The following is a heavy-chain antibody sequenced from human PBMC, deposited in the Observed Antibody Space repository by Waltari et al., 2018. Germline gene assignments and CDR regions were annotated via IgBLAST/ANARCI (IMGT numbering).Heavy chain of an antibody. Sequence: QVQLQESGPGLVKPSETLSLTCTVSGGSISSYYWSWIRQPPGKGLEWIGYIYYSGSTNYNPSLKSRVTISVDTSKNQFSLKLSSVTAADTAVYYCARVYMTTVTTLRIHYYYGMDVWGQGTTVTVSS. CDR3: ARVYMTTVTTLRIHYYYGMDV. V-gene: IGHV4-59*01. CDR1: GGSISSYY. D-gene: IGHD4-17*01. CDR2: IYYSGST. J-gene: IGHJ6*02.